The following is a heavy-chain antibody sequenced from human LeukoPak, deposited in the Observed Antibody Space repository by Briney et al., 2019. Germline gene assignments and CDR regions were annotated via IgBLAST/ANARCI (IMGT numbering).Heavy chain of an antibody. V-gene: IGHV4-39*01. J-gene: IGHJ4*02. Sequence: SETLSLTCTVSGGSIGSSSYYWGWIRQPPGKGLEWIGTIYYTGSTCYNPSLKSRVTVSIDTSANQFSLNLSSVTATDTAVYYCARRKDDSWSGYSTAFDSWGQGTLVTVSS. CDR3: ARRKDDSWSGYSTAFDS. CDR2: IYYTGST. CDR1: GGSIGSSSYY. D-gene: IGHD3-3*01.